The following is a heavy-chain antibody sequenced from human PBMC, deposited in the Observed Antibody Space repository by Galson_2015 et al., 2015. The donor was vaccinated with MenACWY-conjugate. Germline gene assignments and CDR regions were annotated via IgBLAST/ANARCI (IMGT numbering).Heavy chain of an antibody. CDR1: GGTFSSYA. CDR3: ARSGYNRAPSRYYFDY. CDR2: IIPIFGTA. J-gene: IGHJ4*02. D-gene: IGHD5-24*01. Sequence: SVKVSCKASGGTFSSYAISWVRQAPGQGLEWMGRIIPIFGTANYAQKFQGRVTITADESTSTAYMELSSLRSEDTAVYYCARSGYNRAPSRYYFDYWGQGTLVTVSS. V-gene: IGHV1-69*13.